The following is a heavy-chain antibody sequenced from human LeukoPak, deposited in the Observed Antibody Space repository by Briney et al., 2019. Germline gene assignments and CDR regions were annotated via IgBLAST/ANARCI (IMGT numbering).Heavy chain of an antibody. CDR2: ISAYNGNT. D-gene: IGHD3-22*01. Sequence: ASVNVSCTASGYTFTSYGISWVRQAPGQGLEWMGWISAYNGNTNYAQKLQGRVTMTTDTSTSTAYMELRSLRSDDTAVYYCARSPYYYDSSGYQMGYFDYWGQGTLVTVSS. CDR1: GYTFTSYG. V-gene: IGHV1-18*01. CDR3: ARSPYYYDSSGYQMGYFDY. J-gene: IGHJ4*02.